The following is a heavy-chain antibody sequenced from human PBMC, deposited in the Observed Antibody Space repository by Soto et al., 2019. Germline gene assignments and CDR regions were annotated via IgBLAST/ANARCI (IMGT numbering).Heavy chain of an antibody. V-gene: IGHV4-4*07. D-gene: IGHD3-10*01. CDR2: IYTSGGT. CDR1: GGSISSYY. J-gene: IGHJ6*02. CDR3: ARGYYYGSGSYYLDYYYYGMDV. Sequence: SETLSLTCTVSGGSISSYYWSWIRQPAGKGLEWIGRIYTSGGTNYNPSLKSRVTMSVDTSKNQFSLKLSSVTAADTAVYYCARGYYYGSGSYYLDYYYYGMDVWRQGTTVTVSS.